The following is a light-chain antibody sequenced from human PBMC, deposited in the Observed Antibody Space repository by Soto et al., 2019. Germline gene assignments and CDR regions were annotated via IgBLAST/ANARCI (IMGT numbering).Light chain of an antibody. CDR1: QSVTSSY. CDR3: QQYGNSPRT. V-gene: IGKV3-20*01. CDR2: GAS. J-gene: IGKJ1*01. Sequence: EIVLTQSAGTLSLSPGERATLSCRASQSVTSSYLAWYQQKHGQAPRLLIYGASSRATGIPDRFSGSGSGTDFNLTISSLETEDFAVYYCQQYGNSPRTFGQGTKVDIK.